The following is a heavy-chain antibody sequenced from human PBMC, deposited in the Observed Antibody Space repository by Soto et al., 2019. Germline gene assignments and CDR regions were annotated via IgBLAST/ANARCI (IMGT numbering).Heavy chain of an antibody. D-gene: IGHD6-6*01. CDR1: GYTFTSYG. CDR3: ARNHRGIAARLSYYYGMDV. J-gene: IGHJ6*02. CDR2: ISAYNGNT. V-gene: IGHV1-18*01. Sequence: ASVKVSCKASGYTFTSYGISWVRQAPGQGLEWMGWISAYNGNTNYAQKLQGRVTMTTDTSTSTAYMELRSLRSDDTAVNYCARNHRGIAARLSYYYGMDVWGQGTTVTVSS.